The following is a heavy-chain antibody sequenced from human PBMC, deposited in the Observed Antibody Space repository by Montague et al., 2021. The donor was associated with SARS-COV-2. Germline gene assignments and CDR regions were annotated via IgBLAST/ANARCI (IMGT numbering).Heavy chain of an antibody. D-gene: IGHD4-17*01. CDR3: ARDRGTQYGDFPYDY. CDR2: INSDGSST. V-gene: IGHV3-74*01. CDR1: GFTFSSYW. Sequence: SLRLPCAASGFTFSSYWMHWVRQAPGKGLVWVPRINSDGSSTSYADSVKGRFTISRDNAKNTLYLQMNSLRAEDTAVYYCARDRGTQYGDFPYDYWGQGTLVTVSS. J-gene: IGHJ4*02.